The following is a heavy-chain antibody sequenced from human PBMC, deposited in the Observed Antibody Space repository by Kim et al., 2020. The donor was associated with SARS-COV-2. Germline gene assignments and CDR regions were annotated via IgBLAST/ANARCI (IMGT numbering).Heavy chain of an antibody. Sequence: SQTLSLTCVISGDSVSNGGSSWNWIRQSPSRGLEWLGLTSYRSMWQNYYAVSVKGRITINPDTSKNQFFLQLNSVTPDDTAIYYCARWVRHVETPIHPAGHAAVDVWGQGTTVTVSS. CDR1: GDSVSNGGSS. D-gene: IGHD5-18*01. V-gene: IGHV6-1*01. CDR3: ARWVRHVETPIHPAGHAAVDV. J-gene: IGHJ6*02. CDR2: TSYRSMWQN.